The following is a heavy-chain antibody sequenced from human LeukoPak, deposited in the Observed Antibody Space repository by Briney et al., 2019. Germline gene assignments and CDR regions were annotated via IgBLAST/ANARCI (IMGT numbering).Heavy chain of an antibody. CDR3: ATDPPRNIVGATPRAFDI. V-gene: IGHV1-2*02. J-gene: IGHJ3*02. CDR2: INPNSGGT. CDR1: GYTFTGYY. Sequence: GASVKVSCKASGYTFTGYYMHWVRQAPGQGLEWMGWINPNSGGTNYAQKFQGRVTMTEDTSTDTAYMELSSLRSEDTAVYYCATDPPRNIVGATPRAFDIWGQGTMVAVSS. D-gene: IGHD1-26*01.